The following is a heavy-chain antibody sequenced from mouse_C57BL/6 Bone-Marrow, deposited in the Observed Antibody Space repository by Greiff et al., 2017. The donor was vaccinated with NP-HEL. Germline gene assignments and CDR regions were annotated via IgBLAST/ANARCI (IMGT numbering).Heavy chain of an antibody. CDR2: IDPETGGT. CDR3: TRMGYWVFDY. Sequence: VKLQESGAELVRPGASVTLSCKASGYTFTDYEMHWVKQTPVHGLEWIGAIDPETGGTAYNQKFKGKAILTADKSSSTAYMELRSLTSEDSAVYYCTRMGYWVFDYWGQGTTLTVSS. J-gene: IGHJ2*01. V-gene: IGHV1-15*01. CDR1: GYTFTDYE. D-gene: IGHD4-1*01.